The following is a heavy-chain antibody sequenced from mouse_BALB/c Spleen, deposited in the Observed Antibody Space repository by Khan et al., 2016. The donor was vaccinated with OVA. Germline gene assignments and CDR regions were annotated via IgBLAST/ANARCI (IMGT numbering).Heavy chain of an antibody. CDR3: ARGNYYGYYFDY. Sequence: QLEESGPGLVKPSQSLSLTCTVTGYSITSGYAWNWIRQFPGNKLEWMGSISYSGVTSYTPSLKSRISITRDTSKNQFFLQLNSVTTEDTATYYCARGNYYGYYFDYWGQGTTLTVSS. V-gene: IGHV3-2*02. D-gene: IGHD1-1*01. CDR2: ISYSGVT. CDR1: GYSITSGYA. J-gene: IGHJ2*01.